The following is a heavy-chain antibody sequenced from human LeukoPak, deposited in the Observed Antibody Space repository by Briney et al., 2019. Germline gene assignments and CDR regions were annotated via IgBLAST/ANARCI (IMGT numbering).Heavy chain of an antibody. Sequence: PGGSLRLSCAAPGFTFSSYAMSWVRQAPGKGLEWVSAISGSGGSTYYADSVKGRFTISRDNSKNTLYLQMNSLRAEDTAVYYCAKDGTSYCGGDCYLIAPDYWGQGTLVTVSS. D-gene: IGHD2-21*02. V-gene: IGHV3-23*01. CDR3: AKDGTSYCGGDCYLIAPDY. CDR2: ISGSGGST. CDR1: GFTFSSYA. J-gene: IGHJ4*02.